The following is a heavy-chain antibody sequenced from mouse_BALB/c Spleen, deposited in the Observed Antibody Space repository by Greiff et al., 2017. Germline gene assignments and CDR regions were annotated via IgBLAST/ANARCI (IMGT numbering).Heavy chain of an antibody. CDR2: ISYDGSN. CDR1: GYSITSGYY. Sequence: DVKLQESGPGLVKPSQSLSLTCSVTGYSITSGYYWNWIRQFPGNKLEWMGYISYDGSNNYNPSLKNRISITRDTSKNQFFLKLNSVTTEDTATYYCARVPIPYYFDYWGQGTTLTVSS. V-gene: IGHV3-6*02. J-gene: IGHJ2*01. CDR3: ARVPIPYYFDY.